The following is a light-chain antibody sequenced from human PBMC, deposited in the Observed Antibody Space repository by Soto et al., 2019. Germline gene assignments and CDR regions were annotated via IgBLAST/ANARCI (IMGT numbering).Light chain of an antibody. CDR2: GAS. CDR3: QQYDSYWGT. Sequence: EMVLTQSPATLSVSPGERATLSCWASQSVSSNLAWYQQKPGQAPGLLIYGASTRATGIPARFSGSGSGTEFTLTISSLQPDDFATYYCQQYDSYWGTFGQGTKVDIK. V-gene: IGKV3-15*01. CDR1: QSVSSN. J-gene: IGKJ1*01.